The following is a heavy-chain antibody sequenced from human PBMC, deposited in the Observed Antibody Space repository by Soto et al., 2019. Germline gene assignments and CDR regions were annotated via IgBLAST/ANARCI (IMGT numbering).Heavy chain of an antibody. V-gene: IGHV4-4*07. CDR3: VREVTKHLRDWFDP. CDR1: GASLAGSY. D-gene: IGHD3-3*02. J-gene: IGHJ5*02. Sequence: QVQLQESGPGVVKPSDTLSLTCHVSGASLAGSYWSWIRQPPGKGLAWIGRIYATGSTDYNPSLKCRLTMSIDLSKKQISPTLRFVTSADTAMYYCVREVTKHLRDWFDPWCQGILVTVSS. CDR2: IYATGST.